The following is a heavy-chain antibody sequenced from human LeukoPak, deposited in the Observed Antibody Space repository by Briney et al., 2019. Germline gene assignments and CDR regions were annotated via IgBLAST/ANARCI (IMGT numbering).Heavy chain of an antibody. CDR3: ARQAYCGADCFSPYKFDY. V-gene: IGHV5-51*01. CDR1: GYSFTSYW. J-gene: IGHJ4*02. D-gene: IGHD2-21*02. CDR2: IYPGDSDT. Sequence: KVSCKASGYSFTSYWIGWVRQMHGKGLEWMGIIYPGDSDTSYSPSFQGQVTISADKSISTPYLQWSSLKASDAAMYYCARQAYCGADCFSPYKFDYWGQGTLVTVSS.